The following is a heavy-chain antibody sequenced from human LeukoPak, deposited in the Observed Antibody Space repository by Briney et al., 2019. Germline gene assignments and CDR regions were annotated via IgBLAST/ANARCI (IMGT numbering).Heavy chain of an antibody. V-gene: IGHV4-39*01. Sequence: SETLSLTCIVSGGSISRSAYYWGWLRQPPGKGLEWIGSISDSGSTDYSPSLKSRVTISVDTSKNQFSLKLRLVTAADTAVYYCARQDIWFGELVVWGQGTTVTVSS. CDR3: ARQDIWFGELVV. CDR2: ISDSGST. D-gene: IGHD3-10*01. CDR1: GGSISRSAYY. J-gene: IGHJ6*02.